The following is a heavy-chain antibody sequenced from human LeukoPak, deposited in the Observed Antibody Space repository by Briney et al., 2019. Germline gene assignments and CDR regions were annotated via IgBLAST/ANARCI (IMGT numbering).Heavy chain of an antibody. CDR1: GGYIGGYY. V-gene: IGHV4-59*08. D-gene: IGHD3-10*01. CDR3: ATRGGSESYLFDY. Sequence: SETLSLTCTVSGGYIGGYYWSWIRQPPGKGLEWIGYVFYSGRTNYNPSLNRRVTMSVDTSKKQFSLSLTSVPAADSAVYYCATRGGSESYLFDYWGPGTLVTVSS. CDR2: VFYSGRT. J-gene: IGHJ4*02.